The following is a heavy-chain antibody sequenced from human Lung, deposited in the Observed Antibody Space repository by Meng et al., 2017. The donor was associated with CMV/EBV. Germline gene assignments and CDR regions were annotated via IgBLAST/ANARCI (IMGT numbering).Heavy chain of an antibody. V-gene: IGHV4-59*01. CDR2: FYYRGNS. Sequence: HGPLRAAVPGLVKPSETLSLPCTVSGGSINSYYWSWIRQPPGQGLEWLGYFYYRGNSNYNPSLKSRVTISVDTSKNLFSLNLTSVTAADAALYYCARGSYLAVEGWGLGTLVTVSS. J-gene: IGHJ4*02. CDR3: ARGSYLAVEG. D-gene: IGHD2-21*01. CDR1: GGSINSYY.